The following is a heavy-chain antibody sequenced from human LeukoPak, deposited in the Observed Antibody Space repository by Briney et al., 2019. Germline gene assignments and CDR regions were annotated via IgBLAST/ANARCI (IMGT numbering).Heavy chain of an antibody. J-gene: IGHJ4*02. V-gene: IGHV3-21*01. CDR2: ISPDSNYK. Sequence: GGSLRLSCAASGFTFSTYSMNWLRLAPGKGLEWVSSISPDSNYKYYVDSAKGRFTISRDNAKSSLYLQMNSLRAEDTAVYYCVRGGYRGFDYEYWGQGTLATVSS. CDR3: VRGGYRGFDYEY. D-gene: IGHD5-12*01. CDR1: GFTFSTYS.